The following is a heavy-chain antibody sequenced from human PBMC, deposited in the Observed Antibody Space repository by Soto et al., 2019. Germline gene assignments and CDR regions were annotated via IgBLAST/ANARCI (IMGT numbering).Heavy chain of an antibody. V-gene: IGHV3-48*02. CDR3: AISVEGHFDH. CDR2: MTSDMKTI. CDR1: GFTFRVYS. Sequence: EVRLVESGGGLVQPGGSLRLSCAASGFTFRVYSMNWIRQAPGKGLEWVSYMTSDMKTIHHADSVKGRFTISRDNDKNSVYLQMTSLRDEDTAVYYCAISVEGHFDHWGQGTLVTVSS. D-gene: IGHD6-19*01. J-gene: IGHJ4*02.